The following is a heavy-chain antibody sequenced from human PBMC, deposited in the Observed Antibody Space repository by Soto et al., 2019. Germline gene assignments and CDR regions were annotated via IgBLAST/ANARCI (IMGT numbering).Heavy chain of an antibody. CDR3: AKDRSTYSGSYLVRFGMDV. CDR1: GYTFTSHF. V-gene: IGHV1-46*01. Sequence: ASVKVSCKASGYTFTSHFLNWVRQAPGQGLEWMGIINPSGGYTTYAQKFQGRVTMTRDTSTSTVYMELSSLRSEDTAVYYCAKDRSTYSGSYLVRFGMDVWGQGTTVTVSS. J-gene: IGHJ6*02. D-gene: IGHD1-26*01. CDR2: INPSGGYT.